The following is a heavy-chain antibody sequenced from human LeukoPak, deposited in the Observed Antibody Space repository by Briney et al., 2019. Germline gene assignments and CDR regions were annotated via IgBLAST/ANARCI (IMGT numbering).Heavy chain of an antibody. J-gene: IGHJ3*02. D-gene: IGHD3-10*01. Sequence: GGSLRLSCAASGFTFSSNWMHWVRQVPGKGLGWGSRIDSGGSSTNYADSVKGRFTISRDNAKNTLSLQMNSLRAEDTAVYYCARGGSYGWDAFDMWGQGTMVTVSS. CDR3: ARGGSYGWDAFDM. CDR2: IDSGGSST. V-gene: IGHV3-74*01. CDR1: GFTFSSNW.